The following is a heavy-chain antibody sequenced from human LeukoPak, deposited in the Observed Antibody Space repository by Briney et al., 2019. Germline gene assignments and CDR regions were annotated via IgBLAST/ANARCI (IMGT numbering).Heavy chain of an antibody. CDR2: IYYSGSP. CDR1: GGSVSSGSYY. D-gene: IGHD2-21*02. Sequence: SETLSLTGTVSGGSVSSGSYYWSWIRQPPGKGLEWIGDIYYSGSPNYNPSLKSRVTISVDTSQNQFSLKLSSVTAADTAVYYCARALRPVVTATTFDYWGQGTLVTVSS. V-gene: IGHV4-61*01. J-gene: IGHJ4*02. CDR3: ARALRPVVTATTFDY.